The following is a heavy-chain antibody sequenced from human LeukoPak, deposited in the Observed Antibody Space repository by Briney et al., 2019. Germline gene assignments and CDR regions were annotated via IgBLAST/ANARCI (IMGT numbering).Heavy chain of an antibody. Sequence: ASVKVSRKASGYTFTSYGISWVRQAPGQGLEWMGWISAYNGNTNYAQKLQGRVTMTTDTSTSTAYMELRSLRSDDTAVYYCARDISIQLWLGYYYYYGMDVWGQGTTVTVSS. J-gene: IGHJ6*02. D-gene: IGHD5-18*01. CDR3: ARDISIQLWLGYYYYYGMDV. CDR1: GYTFTSYG. CDR2: ISAYNGNT. V-gene: IGHV1-18*01.